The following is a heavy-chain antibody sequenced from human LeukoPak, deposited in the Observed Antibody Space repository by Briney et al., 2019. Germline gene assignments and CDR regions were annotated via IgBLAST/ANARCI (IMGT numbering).Heavy chain of an antibody. V-gene: IGHV4-34*01. Sequence: ASETLSLTCAVYGGSFSGYYWSWIRQPPGKGMEWIGEINHSGSTNYNPSLKSRVTISVDTSKNQFSLKLSSVTAADTAVYYCARVYRLFREYYFDYWGQGTLVTVSS. CDR1: GGSFSGYY. CDR2: INHSGST. D-gene: IGHD3-10*01. J-gene: IGHJ4*02. CDR3: ARVYRLFREYYFDY.